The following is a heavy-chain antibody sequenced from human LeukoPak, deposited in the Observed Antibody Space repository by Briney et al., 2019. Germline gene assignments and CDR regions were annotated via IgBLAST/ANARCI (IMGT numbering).Heavy chain of an antibody. CDR3: ARADGDTALR. CDR1: GGSISSSSYY. CDR2: IYYSGST. Sequence: SETLSLTCTVSGGSISSSSYYWGWIRQPPGKGLEWIGSIYYSGSTYYNPSLKSRVTISVDKSKNQFSLKLSSVTAADTAVYYCARADGDTALRWGQGTLVTVSS. J-gene: IGHJ4*02. D-gene: IGHD5-18*01. V-gene: IGHV4-39*07.